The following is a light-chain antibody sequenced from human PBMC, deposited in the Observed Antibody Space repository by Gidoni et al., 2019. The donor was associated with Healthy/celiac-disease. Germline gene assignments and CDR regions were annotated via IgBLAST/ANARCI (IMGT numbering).Light chain of an antibody. CDR3: QQSYSXXXXT. CDR2: AAS. V-gene: IGKV1-39*01. J-gene: IGKJ2*01. Sequence: DIQMTQSPSSLSASVGDRVTITCRASQSISSYLNWYQQKPGKAPKLLIYAASSLQSGVPSRFSGSXXXTDFTLTISSLQPEDFATYYCQQSYSXXXXTFGQGTKLEIK. CDR1: QSISSY.